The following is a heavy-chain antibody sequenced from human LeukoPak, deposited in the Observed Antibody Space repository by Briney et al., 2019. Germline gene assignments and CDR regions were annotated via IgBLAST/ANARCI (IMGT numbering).Heavy chain of an antibody. Sequence: GGSLRLSCAASGFTLSSYGMSWVRQAPGKVLEWVSSISSSSTYIYYADSVKGRFTISRDNAKNSLSLQMNSLRAEDTAVYYCAREGRYGYNYYRYFDLWGRGALVTVSS. V-gene: IGHV3-21*01. CDR2: ISSSSTYI. CDR3: AREGRYGYNYYRYFDL. CDR1: GFTLSSYG. J-gene: IGHJ2*01. D-gene: IGHD5-24*01.